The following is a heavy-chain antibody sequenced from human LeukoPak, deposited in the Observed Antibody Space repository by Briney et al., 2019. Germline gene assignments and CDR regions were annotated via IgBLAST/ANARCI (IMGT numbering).Heavy chain of an antibody. J-gene: IGHJ3*02. Sequence: SVKISCKASGGTFSSYAISWVRQAPGQGLEWMGRIIPIFGTANYAQKFQGRVTITTDESTSTAYMELSSLRSEDTAVYYCARDWIGGDCYSCAFDAFHIWGQGTMVTVSS. D-gene: IGHD2-21*01. CDR3: ARDWIGGDCYSCAFDAFHI. CDR2: IIPIFGTA. V-gene: IGHV1-69*05. CDR1: GGTFSSYA.